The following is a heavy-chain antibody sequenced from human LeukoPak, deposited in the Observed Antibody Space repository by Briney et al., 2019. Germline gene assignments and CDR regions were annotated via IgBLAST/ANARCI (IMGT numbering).Heavy chain of an antibody. J-gene: IGHJ4*02. CDR2: INHSGSA. Sequence: SETLSLTCAVYGGSLSGSYWSWIRQPPGRGLEWIGEINHSGSANYNPSLKSRVTLSIDKSKNQFSLNLNSVTAADTAVYYCARARRDSGYYKVDYWGQGTLVTVSS. CDR3: ARARRDSGYYKVDY. D-gene: IGHD3-3*01. CDR1: GGSLSGSY. V-gene: IGHV4-34*01.